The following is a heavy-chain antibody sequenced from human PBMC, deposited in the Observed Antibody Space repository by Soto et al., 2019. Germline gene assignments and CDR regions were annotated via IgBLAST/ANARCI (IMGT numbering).Heavy chain of an antibody. CDR3: ARRYYYDGSGYPY. Sequence: QVQLQQWGAGLLKPSETLSLTCAVSGGSFSGYFWNWIRQPPGKGLEWIGETNQIGSTNYNPSLKSRATXSXDXXKNQFSLKLTSVTDADTAVYYCARRYYYDGSGYPYWGQGTLVTVSS. CDR1: GGSFSGYF. D-gene: IGHD3-22*01. J-gene: IGHJ4*02. CDR2: TNQIGST. V-gene: IGHV4-34*01.